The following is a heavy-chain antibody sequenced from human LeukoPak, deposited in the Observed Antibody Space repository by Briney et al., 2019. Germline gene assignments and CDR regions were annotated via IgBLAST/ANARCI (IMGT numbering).Heavy chain of an antibody. V-gene: IGHV3-7*03. CDR2: INKDGGEK. J-gene: IGHJ4*02. D-gene: IGHD6-19*01. Sequence: GGSLRLSCAASGFTCSSYWKSWVRQAPANGLEWVANINKDGGEKYYVDSVKGRFTISRDNAKNSLYLQMNSLRADDTAVYYCAGAGSETQWRAFDFWGQGALVTVFS. CDR3: AGAGSETQWRAFDF. CDR1: GFTCSSYW.